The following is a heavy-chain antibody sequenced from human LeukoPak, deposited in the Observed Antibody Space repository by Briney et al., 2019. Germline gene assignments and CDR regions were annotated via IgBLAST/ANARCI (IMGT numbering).Heavy chain of an antibody. CDR3: ASTTLAGSRDV. Sequence: GGSLKLSCVASGFTFTTYWMSWVRQAPGKGLEWVAKIKQDGSERNYVDSVKGRFTISRDNAKNSLYLQMNSLRAEDTAVYYCASTTLAGSRDVWGQGTTVTVSS. CDR1: GFTFTTYW. CDR2: IKQDGSER. J-gene: IGHJ6*02. V-gene: IGHV3-7*01. D-gene: IGHD3-3*02.